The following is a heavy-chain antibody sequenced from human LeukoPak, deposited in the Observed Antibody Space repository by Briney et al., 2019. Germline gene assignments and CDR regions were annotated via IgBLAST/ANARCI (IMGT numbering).Heavy chain of an antibody. D-gene: IGHD1-26*01. V-gene: IGHV3-23*01. Sequence: GGALRLSCAASGFTFSIYALSWVRQAPGKGLEWVSALGGSETSAAYADSVKGRFTISRDNSKNTLYLQMNSLRAEDTAVYYCAKDWGGSYHGNAFDIWGQGTMVTVSA. CDR1: GFTFSIYA. J-gene: IGHJ3*02. CDR2: LGGSETSA. CDR3: AKDWGGSYHGNAFDI.